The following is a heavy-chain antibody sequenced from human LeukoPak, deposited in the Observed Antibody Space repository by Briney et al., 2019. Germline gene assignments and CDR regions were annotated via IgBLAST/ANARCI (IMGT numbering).Heavy chain of an antibody. CDR3: ARGKNTYYYYMDV. CDR2: IYYSGST. J-gene: IGHJ6*03. CDR1: GGSISSGGYS. Sequence: PSETLSLTCAVSGGSISSGGYSWSWIRQPPGKGLEWLGYIYYSGSTYYNPSLKSRVTISVDTSKNQFSLKLSSVTAADTAVYYCARGKNTYYYYMDVWGKGTTVTVSS. V-gene: IGHV4-30-4*07.